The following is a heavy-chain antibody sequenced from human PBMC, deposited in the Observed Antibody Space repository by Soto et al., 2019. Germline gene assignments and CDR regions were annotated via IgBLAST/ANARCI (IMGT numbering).Heavy chain of an antibody. J-gene: IGHJ6*02. D-gene: IGHD3-10*01. CDR1: GFTFSSYG. CDR3: ARDRTFYGSGSKGMDF. Sequence: PGGSLRLSCVTSGFTFSSYGMHWVRQVPGKGLEWLAIIRYDGSNKYYGDSVKGRFTISRDNSNNTLYLEMNNLRAEDTAVYYCARDRTFYGSGSKGMDFWGQGTTVTVSS. CDR2: IRYDGSNK. V-gene: IGHV3-30*02.